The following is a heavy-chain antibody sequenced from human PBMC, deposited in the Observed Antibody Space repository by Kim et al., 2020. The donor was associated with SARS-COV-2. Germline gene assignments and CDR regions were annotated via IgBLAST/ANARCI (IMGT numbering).Heavy chain of an antibody. Sequence: EDSVKGPFTISRANAKNSLYLQMNSLRAEDTAVYYCARDAGLSRTAFFDYWRQGTLVTVSS. V-gene: IGHV3-21*01. CDR3: ARDAGLSRTAFFDY. J-gene: IGHJ4*02. D-gene: IGHD3-3*02.